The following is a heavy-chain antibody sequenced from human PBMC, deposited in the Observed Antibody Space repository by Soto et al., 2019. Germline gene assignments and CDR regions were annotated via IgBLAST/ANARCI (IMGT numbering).Heavy chain of an antibody. D-gene: IGHD3-10*01. Sequence: ASVKVSCKASGYTFTSYGISWVRQAPGQGLEWMGWISAYNGNTNYAQKLQGRVTMTTDRSTSTAYMELRSLRSDDTAVYYCARVVVNTIVRGVIIMVDYWGQGTLVTVSS. J-gene: IGHJ4*02. CDR2: ISAYNGNT. CDR3: ARVVVNTIVRGVIIMVDY. CDR1: GYTFTSYG. V-gene: IGHV1-18*04.